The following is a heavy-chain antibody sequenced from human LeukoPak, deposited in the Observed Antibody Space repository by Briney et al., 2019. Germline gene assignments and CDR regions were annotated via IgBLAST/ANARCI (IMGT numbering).Heavy chain of an antibody. J-gene: IGHJ4*02. CDR2: ISDSGGST. CDR3: AGALRLGELSFSFDY. CDR1: GFTFSSYA. D-gene: IGHD3-16*02. V-gene: IGHV3-23*01. Sequence: KSGGSLRLSCAASGFTFSSYAMNWVRQAPGKGLEWVSGISDSGGSTYFADSVKGRFTISRDNSKNTLYLQMNSLRAEDTAVYYCAGALRLGELSFSFDYWGQGTLVTVSS.